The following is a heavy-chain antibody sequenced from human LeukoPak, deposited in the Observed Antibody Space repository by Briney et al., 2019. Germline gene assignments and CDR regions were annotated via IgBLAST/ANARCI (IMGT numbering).Heavy chain of an antibody. Sequence: PGGSLRLSCVGSQFDFSNFNMSWVRLTPGKGPEYISVIIKTASATYYIGSVRCPFTISRDNARNSLNLQMDSLRAEDTAVYYWARERKYYYMDLWGKGTTVTVS. V-gene: IGHV3-48*01. CDR1: QFDFSNFN. CDR2: IIKTASAT. J-gene: IGHJ6*03. CDR3: ARERKYYYMDL. D-gene: IGHD2/OR15-2a*01.